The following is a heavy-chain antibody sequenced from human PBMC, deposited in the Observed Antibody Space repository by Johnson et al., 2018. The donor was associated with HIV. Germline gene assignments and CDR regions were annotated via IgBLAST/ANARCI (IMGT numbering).Heavy chain of an antibody. CDR2: ISYDGSNK. J-gene: IGHJ3*02. D-gene: IGHD5-24*01. CDR3: ARDQVVEMATIIGDDAFDI. Sequence: QMLLVESGGGVVQPGRSLRLSCAASGFTFSSYAMHWVRQAPGTGLEWVAVISYDGSNKYYADSVKGRFTISRDNSKNTLYLQMNSLRAEDTAVYYCARDQVVEMATIIGDDAFDIWGQGTMVTVSS. CDR1: GFTFSSYA. V-gene: IGHV3-30-3*01.